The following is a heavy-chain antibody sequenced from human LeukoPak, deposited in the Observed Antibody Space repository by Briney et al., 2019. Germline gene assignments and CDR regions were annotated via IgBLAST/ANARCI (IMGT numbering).Heavy chain of an antibody. V-gene: IGHV4-30-4*01. CDR2: IYYSGST. CDR3: AREGTAAGARTFDY. J-gene: IGHJ4*02. D-gene: IGHD6-13*01. Sequence: SPSETLSLTCTVSGCSISSGDYYWGWIRQPPGKGLEWIGYIYYSGSTYYNPSLKSRFTISVDTSKNQFSLRLSSVTAADTAVYYCAREGTAAGARTFDYWGQGTLVTVSS. CDR1: GCSISSGDYY.